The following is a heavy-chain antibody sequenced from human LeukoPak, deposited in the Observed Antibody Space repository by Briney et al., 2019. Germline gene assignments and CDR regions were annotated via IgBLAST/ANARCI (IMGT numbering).Heavy chain of an antibody. V-gene: IGHV1-46*01. CDR3: AREDVVLVDAVRYYYYGMDV. CDR1: GYNFISYY. J-gene: IGHJ6*02. D-gene: IGHD2-8*01. CDR2: INPSGGST. Sequence: ASVKVSCKASGYNFISYYTHWVRQAPGQGLEWMGIINPSGGSTSYAQKFQDRVTMTRYTSTSTVYMELSSLKSEDTAVYYCAREDVVLVDAVRYYYYGMDVWGQGTTVTVSS.